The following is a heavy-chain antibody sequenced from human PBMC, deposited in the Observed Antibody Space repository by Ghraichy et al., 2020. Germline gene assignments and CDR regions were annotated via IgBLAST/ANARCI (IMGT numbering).Heavy chain of an antibody. CDR3: AREDEYYDILTGHYYYYGMDV. V-gene: IGHV4-59*01. J-gene: IGHJ6*02. Sequence: SETLSLTCTVSGGSISSYYWSWIRQPPGKGLEWIGYIYYSGSTNYNPSLKSRVTISVDTSKNQFSLKLSSVTAADTAVYYCAREDEYYDILTGHYYYYGMDVWGQGTTVTVSS. CDR2: IYYSGST. CDR1: GGSISSYY. D-gene: IGHD3-9*01.